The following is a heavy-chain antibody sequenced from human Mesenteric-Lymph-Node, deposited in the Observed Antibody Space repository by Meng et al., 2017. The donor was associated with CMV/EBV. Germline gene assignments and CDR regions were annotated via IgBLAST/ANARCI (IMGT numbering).Heavy chain of an antibody. V-gene: IGHV4-59*01. Sequence: SETLSLTCTVSGGSISSYYWSWIRQPPGKGLEWIGYIYYSGSTNYNPSLESRVTISVDTSKNQFSLKLSSVTAADTAVYYCAGASPLTIFGVVIIPEYFDYWGQGTLVTVSS. J-gene: IGHJ4*02. D-gene: IGHD3-3*01. CDR1: GGSISSYY. CDR3: AGASPLTIFGVVIIPEYFDY. CDR2: IYYSGST.